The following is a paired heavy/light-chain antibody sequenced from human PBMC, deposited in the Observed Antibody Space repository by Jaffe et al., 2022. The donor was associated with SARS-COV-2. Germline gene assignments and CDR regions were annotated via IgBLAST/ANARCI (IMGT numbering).Heavy chain of an antibody. CDR3: ARPAVRYCTNGVCYTGYFDL. Sequence: QVQLQQWGAGLLKPSETLSLTCAVYGGSFSGYYWSWIRQPPGKGLEWIGEINHSGSTNYNPSLKSRVTISVDTSKNQFSLKLSSVTAADTAVYYCARPAVRYCTNGVCYTGYFDLWGRGTLVTVSS. V-gene: IGHV4-34*01. D-gene: IGHD2-8*01. CDR1: GGSFSGYY. J-gene: IGHJ2*01. CDR2: INHSGST.
Light chain of an antibody. CDR1: QSVSSN. CDR2: GAS. V-gene: IGKV3-15*01. J-gene: IGKJ4*01. CDR3: QQYNNWPS. Sequence: EIVMTQSPATLSVSPGERATLSCRASQSVSSNLAWYQQKPGQAPRLLIYGASTRATGIPARFSGSGSGTEFTLTISSLQSEDFAVYYCQQYNNWPSFGGGTKVEIK.